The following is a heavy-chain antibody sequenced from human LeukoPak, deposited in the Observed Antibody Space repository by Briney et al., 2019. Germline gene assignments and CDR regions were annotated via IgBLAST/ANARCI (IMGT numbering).Heavy chain of an antibody. V-gene: IGHV4-34*01. J-gene: IGHJ4*02. CDR3: ARDILKTYYYDSSGYYRDY. D-gene: IGHD3-22*01. Sequence: KPSETLSLTCAVYGGSFSGYYWSWIRQPPGKGLEWIGEINHSGSTNYNPSLKSRVTISVDTSKNQFSLKLSSVAAADTAVYYCARDILKTYYYDSSGYYRDYWGQGTLVTVSS. CDR1: GGSFSGYY. CDR2: INHSGST.